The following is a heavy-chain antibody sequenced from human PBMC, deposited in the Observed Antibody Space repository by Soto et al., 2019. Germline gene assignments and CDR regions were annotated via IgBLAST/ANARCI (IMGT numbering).Heavy chain of an antibody. D-gene: IGHD1-26*01. CDR2: ISGSGGST. CDR3: AKGYLGATGYYYYYGMEV. Sequence: EVQLLESGGGLVQPGGSLRLSCAASGFTFSSYAMSWVRQAPGKGLEWVSAISGSGGSTYYADSVKGRFTISRDNSKNTLYLQMNSLRAEDTAVYYCAKGYLGATGYYYYYGMEVWGQGNTVTVSS. J-gene: IGHJ6*02. V-gene: IGHV3-23*01. CDR1: GFTFSSYA.